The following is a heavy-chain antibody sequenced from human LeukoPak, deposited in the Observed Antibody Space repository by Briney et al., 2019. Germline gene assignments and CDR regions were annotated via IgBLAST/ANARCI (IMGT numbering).Heavy chain of an antibody. D-gene: IGHD3-9*01. V-gene: IGHV3-21*06. CDR2: ISGSSSYI. Sequence: GRTLRLFCAASGFTFSSYSMNWVRQPPGKGLEWVSSISGSSSYIYYADSVKDRLTISRDNAKNSLYLQVKSLRTDDGAVLYCSRDFEQNFDWLLYTHAFVIWGQGTMVTVSS. CDR1: GFTFSSYS. J-gene: IGHJ3*02. CDR3: SRDFEQNFDWLLYTHAFVI.